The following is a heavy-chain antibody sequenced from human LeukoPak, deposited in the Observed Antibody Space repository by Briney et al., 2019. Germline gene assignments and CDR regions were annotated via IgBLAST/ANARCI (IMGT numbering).Heavy chain of an antibody. V-gene: IGHV4-34*01. CDR1: GVSFSGYY. J-gene: IGHJ6*03. CDR3: ARGFEYSTSSRLGYYYFYMDV. Sequence: PSETLSLTCAVYGVSFSGYYWSWVRQPPGKGLEWIGEINHSGSTNYNPSLKSRVTISVDTSKNQFSLNLRFVTAADTAVFYCARGFEYSTSSRLGYYYFYMDVWGIGTTVTVSS. CDR2: INHSGST. D-gene: IGHD6-6*01.